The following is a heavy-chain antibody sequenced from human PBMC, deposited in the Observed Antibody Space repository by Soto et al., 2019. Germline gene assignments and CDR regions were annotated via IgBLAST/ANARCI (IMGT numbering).Heavy chain of an antibody. J-gene: IGHJ3*02. Sequence: GGSLRLSCAGSGFTFSDHYMDWVRQAPGKGLEWVGRSRNKAKKYTTEYAASVRGRFTISRDDSKNSLYLQMNSLRTEDMAVYYCARISAAVSNAFDIWGQGTMVTVSS. CDR3: ARISAAVSNAFDI. D-gene: IGHD6-13*01. CDR2: SRNKAKKYTT. CDR1: GFTFSDHY. V-gene: IGHV3-72*01.